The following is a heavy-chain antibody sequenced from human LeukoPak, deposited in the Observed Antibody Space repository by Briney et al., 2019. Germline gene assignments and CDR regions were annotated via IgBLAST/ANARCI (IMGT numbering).Heavy chain of an antibody. V-gene: IGHV4-39*01. CDR3: ARHSVVPAAIWFDP. CDR1: GGFISSSSYY. J-gene: IGHJ5*02. D-gene: IGHD2-2*01. CDR2: IYYSGST. Sequence: SETLPLTCTVSGGFISSSSYYWGWIRQPPGKGLEWIGSIYYSGSTYYNPSLKSRVTISVDPSKNQFSLKPSSVTAADTAVYYCARHSVVPAAIWFDPWGQGTLVTVSS.